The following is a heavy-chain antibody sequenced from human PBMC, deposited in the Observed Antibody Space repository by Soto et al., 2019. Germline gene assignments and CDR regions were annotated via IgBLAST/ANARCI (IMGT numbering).Heavy chain of an antibody. CDR1: GFTFSSYS. CDR2: FRTSGDGGTT. CDR3: AKQVNSGPGSQYFDY. V-gene: IGHV3-23*01. J-gene: IGHJ4*02. Sequence: LRLSCAASGFTFSSYSMSWVRQAPGKGLEWVSGFRTSGDGGTTYYADSVKGRFTISRDNSKNMLFLQMNSLRAEDTAIYYCAKQVNSGPGSQYFDYWGQRTLVNVAS. D-gene: IGHD3-10*01.